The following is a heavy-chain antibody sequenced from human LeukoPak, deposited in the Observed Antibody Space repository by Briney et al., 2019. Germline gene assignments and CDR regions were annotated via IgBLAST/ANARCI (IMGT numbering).Heavy chain of an antibody. CDR1: GGSISSSNW. CDR3: AGYYDSSGLIAPNWFDP. V-gene: IGHV4-4*02. Sequence: SETLSLTCAVSGGSISSSNWWSWVRQPPGKGLEWIGEIYHSGSTNYNPSLKSRVTISVDKSKNQFSLKLSSVTAADTAVYYCAGYYDSSGLIAPNWFDPWGQGTLVTVSS. J-gene: IGHJ5*02. D-gene: IGHD3-22*01. CDR2: IYHSGST.